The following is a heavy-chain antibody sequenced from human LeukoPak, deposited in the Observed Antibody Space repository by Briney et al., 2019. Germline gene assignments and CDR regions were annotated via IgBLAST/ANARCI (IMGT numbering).Heavy chain of an antibody. V-gene: IGHV4-59*01. D-gene: IGHD6-13*01. J-gene: IGHJ5*02. CDR3: ARVLGIAATSGWFDP. CDR1: GGSISSYY. Sequence: SETLSLTCTVSGGSISSYYWSWIRQPPGKGLEWIGYIYYSGSTNYNPSLKSRVTISVDTSKNQFSLKLSSVTAADMAVYYCARVLGIAATSGWFDPWGQGTLVTVSS. CDR2: IYYSGST.